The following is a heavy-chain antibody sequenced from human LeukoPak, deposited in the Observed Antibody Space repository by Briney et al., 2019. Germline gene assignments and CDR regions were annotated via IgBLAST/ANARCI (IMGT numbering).Heavy chain of an antibody. CDR3: ARDEGGATAPAFDI. CDR2: ISSSGSTI. D-gene: IGHD4-17*01. V-gene: IGHV3-48*03. J-gene: IGHJ3*02. Sequence: GGSLRLSCAASGFTFSSYEMNWVRQAPGKGLEWVSYISSSGSTIYYADSAKGRFTISRDNSKNTLYLQMNSLRAEDTAVYYCARDEGGATAPAFDIWGQGTMVTVSS. CDR1: GFTFSSYE.